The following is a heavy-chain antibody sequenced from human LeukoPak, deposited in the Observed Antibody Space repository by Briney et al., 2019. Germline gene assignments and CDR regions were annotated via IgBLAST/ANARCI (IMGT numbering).Heavy chain of an antibody. Sequence: PGGSLRLSCVASGFTFSSYWMSWVRQAPGKGLEWVANIKQDGSEKYYVDSVKGRFTISRDNAKNSLYLQMNSLRAEDTAVYYCAGLVYCSSTSCARFDPWGQGTLVTVSS. CDR3: AGLVYCSSTSCARFDP. J-gene: IGHJ5*02. V-gene: IGHV3-7*01. CDR1: GFTFSSYW. D-gene: IGHD2-2*01. CDR2: IKQDGSEK.